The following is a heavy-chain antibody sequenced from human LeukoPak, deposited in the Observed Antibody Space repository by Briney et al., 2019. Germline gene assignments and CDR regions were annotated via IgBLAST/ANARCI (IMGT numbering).Heavy chain of an antibody. CDR1: GFTFSKAW. V-gene: IGHV3-48*02. CDR3: ARDFGYYDSEVFDF. Sequence: PGGSLRLSCAVSGFTFSKAWMSWVRQTPGKGLEWVSYISDSGSATYSADSVKGRFTISRDNGKNSLYLQMNSLRDEDTAVYYCARDFGYYDSEVFDFWGQGTLVTVSS. CDR2: ISDSGSAT. D-gene: IGHD3-22*01. J-gene: IGHJ4*02.